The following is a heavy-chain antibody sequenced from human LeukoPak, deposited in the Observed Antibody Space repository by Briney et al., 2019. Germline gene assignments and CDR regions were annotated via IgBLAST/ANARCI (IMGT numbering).Heavy chain of an antibody. CDR3: ARERGFEYSSSTNNYYYMDV. Sequence: GASVKVSCKASGGTFSSYAISWVRQAPGQGLEWMGGIIPIFGTANYAQKFQGRVTITTDESTSTAYKELSSLRSEDTAVYYCARERGFEYSSSTNNYYYMDVWGKGTTVTVSS. J-gene: IGHJ6*03. V-gene: IGHV1-69*05. D-gene: IGHD6-6*01. CDR2: IIPIFGTA. CDR1: GGTFSSYA.